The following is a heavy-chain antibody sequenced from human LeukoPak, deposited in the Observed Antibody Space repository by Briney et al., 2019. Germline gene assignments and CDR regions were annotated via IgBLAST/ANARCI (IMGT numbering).Heavy chain of an antibody. Sequence: ASVKVSCKASGYTFTGYYMHWVRQAPGQGLEWMGWINPNSGGTNYAQKFQGRVTMTRDTSISTAYMELSRLRSDDTAVYYCARDGDIAAAGTYSDFDYWGQGTLVTVSS. CDR2: INPNSGGT. J-gene: IGHJ4*02. D-gene: IGHD6-13*01. CDR3: ARDGDIAAAGTYSDFDY. V-gene: IGHV1-2*02. CDR1: GYTFTGYY.